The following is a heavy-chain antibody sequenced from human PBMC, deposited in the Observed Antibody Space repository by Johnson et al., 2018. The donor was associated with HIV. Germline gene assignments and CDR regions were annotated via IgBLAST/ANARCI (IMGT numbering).Heavy chain of an antibody. CDR2: ISYDGSNK. CDR3: AKDISLWFGDDAAFDI. D-gene: IGHD3-10*01. J-gene: IGHJ3*02. Sequence: VQLVESGGGVVQPGRSLRLSCAASGFTFSSYAMHWVRQAPGKGLEWVAVISYDGSNKYYADSVKGRFTISRDNSKNTLYLQMNSLRAEDTALYYCAKDISLWFGDDAAFDIWGQGTMVTVSS. CDR1: GFTFSSYA. V-gene: IGHV3-30-3*01.